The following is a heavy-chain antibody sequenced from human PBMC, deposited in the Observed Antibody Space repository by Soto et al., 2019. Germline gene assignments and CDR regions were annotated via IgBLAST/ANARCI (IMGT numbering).Heavy chain of an antibody. Sequence: NPSETLSLTCTVSGGSISSSSYYWGWIRQPPGKGLEWIGSIYYSGSTYYNPSLKSRVTISVDTSKNQFSLKLSSVPAADTAVYYCARRVRTYYYGMDVWGQGTTVTVSS. CDR1: GGSISSSSYY. J-gene: IGHJ6*02. CDR2: IYYSGST. V-gene: IGHV4-39*01. CDR3: ARRVRTYYYGMDV.